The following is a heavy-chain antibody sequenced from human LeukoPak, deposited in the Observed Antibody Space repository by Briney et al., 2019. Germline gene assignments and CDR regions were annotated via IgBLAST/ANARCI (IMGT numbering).Heavy chain of an antibody. D-gene: IGHD3-22*01. V-gene: IGHV3-23*01. Sequence: GGSLRLSCAASGFTFRRYAMGWVRQAPGKGLEWVSIIDGYGDTTYYEDSVKGRFIISRDNSMDTLYLQMNSLRAEDTAVYYCARDPGDSSGYYSGNDAFDIWGQGTMVTVSS. J-gene: IGHJ3*02. CDR1: GFTFRRYA. CDR2: IDGYGDTT. CDR3: ARDPGDSSGYYSGNDAFDI.